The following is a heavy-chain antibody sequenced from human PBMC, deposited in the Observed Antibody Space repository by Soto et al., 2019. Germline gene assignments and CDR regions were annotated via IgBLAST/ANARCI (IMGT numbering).Heavy chain of an antibody. CDR3: ARVKASSSWYDY. CDR2: IDHFGRT. J-gene: IGHJ4*02. CDR1: GGSISSSDW. V-gene: IGHV4-4*02. D-gene: IGHD6-13*01. Sequence: QVQLQESGPGLVKPSGTLSLTCAVSGGSISSSDWWTWVRQPPGKGLEWIGEIDHFGRTNDNPSLKSRVTMSVDKSKNQFSLKLSSVTAADTAVYYCARVKASSSWYDYWGQGTLVTVSS.